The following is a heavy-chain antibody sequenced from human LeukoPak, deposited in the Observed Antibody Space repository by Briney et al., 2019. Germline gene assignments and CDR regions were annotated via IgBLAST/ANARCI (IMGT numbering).Heavy chain of an antibody. CDR1: GGSISSSSYY. J-gene: IGHJ6*03. CDR2: IYYSGST. CDR3: ARGPGNTVARGFYYYYYYMDV. Sequence: SETLSLTCTVSGGSISSSSYYWGWIRQPPGKGLEWIGSIYYSGSTYYNPSLKSRVTISVDTSKNQFSLKLSSVTAADTAVYYCARGPGNTVARGFYYYYYYMDVWGKGTTVTVSS. D-gene: IGHD6-19*01. V-gene: IGHV4-39*07.